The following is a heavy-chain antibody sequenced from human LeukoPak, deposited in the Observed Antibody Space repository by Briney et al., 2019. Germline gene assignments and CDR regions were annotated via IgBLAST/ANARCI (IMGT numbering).Heavy chain of an antibody. CDR2: INPYSGGS. D-gene: IGHD1-26*01. Sequence: ASVKVSCKASGYTFTAYYIHWVRQAPGQGPEWMGWINPYSGGSNFAQKFQDRITMTRDTSINTAYMALSRLRPDDTAVYYCARASSEGWELMGYWGQGTLVTVSS. CDR3: ARASSEGWELMGY. J-gene: IGHJ4*02. V-gene: IGHV1-2*02. CDR1: GYTFTAYY.